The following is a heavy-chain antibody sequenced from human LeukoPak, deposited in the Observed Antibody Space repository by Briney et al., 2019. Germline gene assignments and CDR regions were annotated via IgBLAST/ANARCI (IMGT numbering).Heavy chain of an antibody. D-gene: IGHD3-22*01. CDR3: ARGFWLNYYDSSVPPGD. CDR2: IYYSGGT. V-gene: IGHV4-30-4*01. CDR1: GGSISSGDYY. Sequence: PSQTLSPTCTVSGGSISSGDYYWSWIRQPPGKGLEWIGYIYYSGGTYYNPSLKSRVTISVDTSKNQFSLKLSSVTAADTAVYYCARGFWLNYYDSSVPPGDWGQGTLVTVSS. J-gene: IGHJ4*02.